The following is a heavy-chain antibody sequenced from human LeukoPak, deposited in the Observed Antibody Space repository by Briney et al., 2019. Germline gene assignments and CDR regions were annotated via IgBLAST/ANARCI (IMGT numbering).Heavy chain of an antibody. CDR1: GFTFSSYA. CDR2: ISGSGGST. CDR3: AKALRPHCSSTSCYTAFDI. Sequence: PGGSLRLSCAASGFTFSSYAMSWVRQAPGKGLEWVSAISGSGGSTYYADSVKGRFTISRDNFKNTLCLQMNSLRAEDTAVYYCAKALRPHCSSTSCYTAFDIWGQGTMVTVSS. D-gene: IGHD2-2*02. V-gene: IGHV3-23*01. J-gene: IGHJ3*02.